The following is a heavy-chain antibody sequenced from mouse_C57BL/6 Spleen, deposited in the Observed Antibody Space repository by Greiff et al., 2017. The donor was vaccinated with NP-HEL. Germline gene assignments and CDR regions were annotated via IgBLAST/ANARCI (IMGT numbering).Heavy chain of an antibody. Sequence: QVQLQQPGAELVKPGASVKMSCKASGYTFTSYWITWVKQRPGQGLEWIGEIYPGSGSTNYNEKFKSKATLTVDTSTSTAYMQLSSLTSEDSAVYYCAKGGNWETDYWGKGTTLTVSS. J-gene: IGHJ2*01. CDR2: IYPGSGST. D-gene: IGHD4-1*01. CDR3: AKGGNWETDY. CDR1: GYTFTSYW. V-gene: IGHV1-55*01.